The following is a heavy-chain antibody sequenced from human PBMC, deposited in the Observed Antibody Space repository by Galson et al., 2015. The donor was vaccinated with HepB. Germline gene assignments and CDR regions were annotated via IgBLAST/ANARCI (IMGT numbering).Heavy chain of an antibody. CDR1: GGSIGSSSYF. J-gene: IGHJ4*02. Sequence: SETLSLTCTVSGGSIGSSSYFWGWIRQPPGRGLEWIGSIYYSGSTYYNPSLKSRVTISVDTSKNQFSLNLSSVTAADTAVYYCARRAILDPRSQYYFESWGQGTLVTVSS. CDR2: IYYSGST. V-gene: IGHV4-39*01. CDR3: ARRAILDPRSQYYFES. D-gene: IGHD1-14*01.